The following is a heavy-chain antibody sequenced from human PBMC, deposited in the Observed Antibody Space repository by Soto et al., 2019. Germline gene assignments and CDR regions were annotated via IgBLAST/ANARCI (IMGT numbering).Heavy chain of an antibody. CDR2: IIPIFGTA. D-gene: IGHD4-17*01. CDR1: GGAFSSYA. V-gene: IGHV1-69*06. Sequence: SVKVSCKASGGAFSSYAISWVRQAPGQGLEWMGGIIPIFGTANYAQKFQGRVTITADKYTSTAYMELSSLRSEDTAVYYCARDYGGNYDAFDIWGQGTMVTVSS. CDR3: ARDYGGNYDAFDI. J-gene: IGHJ3*02.